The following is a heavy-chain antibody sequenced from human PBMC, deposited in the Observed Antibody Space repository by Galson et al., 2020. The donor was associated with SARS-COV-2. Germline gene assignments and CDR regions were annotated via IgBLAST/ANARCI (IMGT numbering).Heavy chain of an antibody. CDR1: GGSISSSSYY. CDR2: IYYSGST. J-gene: IGHJ5*02. CDR3: ARHRAVASWFDP. D-gene: IGHD6-19*01. Sequence: SETLSLTCTVSGGSISSSSYYWGWIRQPPGKGLEWIGSIYYSGSTYYNPSLKSRVTISVDTSKNQFSLKLSSVTAADTAVYYCARHRAVASWFDPWGQGTLVTVSS. V-gene: IGHV4-39*01.